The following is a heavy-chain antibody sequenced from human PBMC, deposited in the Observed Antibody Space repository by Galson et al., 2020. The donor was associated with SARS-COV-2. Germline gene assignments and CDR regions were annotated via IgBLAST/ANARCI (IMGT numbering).Heavy chain of an antibody. D-gene: IGHD3-3*01. V-gene: IGHV4-59*08. CDR3: ARHARITIFGVVIIDYMDV. CDR2: ISYSGST. CDR1: GGSISSYY. Sequence: SETLSLTCTVSGGSISSYYWSWIRQPPGKGLEWIGYISYSGSTNYNPSLKSRVTISVDTSKNQFALKLSSVTAADTAVYYCARHARITIFGVVIIDYMDVWGKGTTVTVSS. J-gene: IGHJ6*03.